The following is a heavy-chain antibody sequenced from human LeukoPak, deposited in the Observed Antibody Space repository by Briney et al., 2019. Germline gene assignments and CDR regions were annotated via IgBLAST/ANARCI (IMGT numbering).Heavy chain of an antibody. J-gene: IGHJ5*02. CDR1: GFTVSDNY. D-gene: IGHD4-17*01. V-gene: IGHV3-66*01. Sequence: GGPLRLSCVGSGFTVSDNYMNWVRQTPGKGLEWVSVIYTTEQTYYADSVKGRFTISRDNAKNSLYLQMNSLRDEDTAVYYCVREAVNDYGDYVFWFDPWGQGTLVTVSS. CDR2: IYTTEQT. CDR3: VREAVNDYGDYVFWFDP.